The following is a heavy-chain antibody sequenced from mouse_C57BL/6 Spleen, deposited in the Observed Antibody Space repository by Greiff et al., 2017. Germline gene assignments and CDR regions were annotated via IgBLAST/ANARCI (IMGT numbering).Heavy chain of an antibody. J-gene: IGHJ2*01. Sequence: EVKLMESGGDLVKPGGSLKLSCAASGFTFSSYGMSWVRQTPDKRLEWVATISSGGSYTYYPDSVKGRCTISRDNAKNTLYLQMSSLKSEDTAMYYCARLSHSYGSSGYFDYWGQGTTLTVSS. CDR2: ISSGGSYT. D-gene: IGHD1-1*01. CDR3: ARLSHSYGSSGYFDY. V-gene: IGHV5-6*01. CDR1: GFTFSSYG.